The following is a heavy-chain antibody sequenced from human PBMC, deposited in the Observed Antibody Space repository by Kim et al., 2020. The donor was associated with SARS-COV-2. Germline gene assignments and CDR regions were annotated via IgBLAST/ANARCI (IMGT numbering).Heavy chain of an antibody. D-gene: IGHD3-9*01. J-gene: IGHJ4*02. Sequence: GGSLRLSCAASGFTFSSYEMNWVRQAPGKGLEWVSYISSSGSTIYYADSVKGRFTISRDNAKNSLYLQMNSLRAEDTAVYYCASFLTNFDWLLQTDTSFDYWGQGNRVPVSS. CDR3: ASFLTNFDWLLQTDTSFDY. CDR2: ISSSGSTI. V-gene: IGHV3-48*03. CDR1: GFTFSSYE.